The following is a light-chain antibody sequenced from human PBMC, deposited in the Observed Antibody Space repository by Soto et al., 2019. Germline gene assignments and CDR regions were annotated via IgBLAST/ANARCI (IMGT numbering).Light chain of an antibody. CDR1: SSEVGGYNY. CDR2: EVS. Sequence: QSALTQPPSPSRSPGQSVTLSCTGTSSEVGGYNYVSWYQQHPGKAPKLMIYEVSKRPSGVPDRFSGSKSGNTASLTVSGLQAEDEADYYCSSYAGSNNRVFGTGTKVTVL. V-gene: IGLV2-8*01. CDR3: SSYAGSNNRV. J-gene: IGLJ1*01.